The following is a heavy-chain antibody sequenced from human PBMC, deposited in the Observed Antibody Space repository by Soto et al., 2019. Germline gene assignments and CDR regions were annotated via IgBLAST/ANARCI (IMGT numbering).Heavy chain of an antibody. CDR1: GLTVSGKKY. J-gene: IGHJ3*01. Sequence: GGSLRLSCAASGLTVSGKKYVAWVRQAPGKGLEWVSALYDADGSFYADSVKGRFTTSSDSSKTTVYLQMNGLRPDDTAVYYCATWHEREHAYDVWGQGTTVTVSS. CDR2: LYDADGS. D-gene: IGHD1-1*01. V-gene: IGHV3-53*01. CDR3: ATWHEREHAYDV.